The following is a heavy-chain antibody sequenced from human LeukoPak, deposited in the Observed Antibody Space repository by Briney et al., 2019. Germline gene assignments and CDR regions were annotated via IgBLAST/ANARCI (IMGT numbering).Heavy chain of an antibody. J-gene: IGHJ4*02. Sequence: SETLSLTCAVYGGSFSGYYWSWIRQPPGKGLEWIGEINHSGSTNYNPSLKSRGTISVDTSKNQFSLKLSSVTAADTAVYYCARGSLYNAFDYWGQGTLVTVSS. V-gene: IGHV4-34*01. CDR3: ARGSLYNAFDY. CDR2: INHSGST. D-gene: IGHD1-1*01. CDR1: GGSFSGYY.